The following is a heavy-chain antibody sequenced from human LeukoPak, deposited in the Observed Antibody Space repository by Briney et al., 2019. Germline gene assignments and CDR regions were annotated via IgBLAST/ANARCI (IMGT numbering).Heavy chain of an antibody. CDR1: GYSISSGYY. CDR3: ARTMTTVDY. Sequence: SETLSLTCTVSGYSISSGYYWGWLRQPPGKGLEWIGSIYHSGSTYYNPSLKSRVTISVDTSKNQFSLKLSSVTAADTAVYYCARTMTTVDYWGQGTLVTVSS. V-gene: IGHV4-38-2*02. J-gene: IGHJ4*02. D-gene: IGHD4-17*01. CDR2: IYHSGST.